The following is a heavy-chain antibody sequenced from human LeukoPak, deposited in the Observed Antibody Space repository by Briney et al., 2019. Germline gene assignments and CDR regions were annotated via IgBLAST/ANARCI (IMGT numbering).Heavy chain of an antibody. J-gene: IGHJ6*02. CDR1: GFTFSSYG. Sequence: GGSQRLSCAASGFTFSSYGMHWVRQAPGKGLEWVAVIWYDGSNKYYADSVKGRFTISRDNSKNTLYLQMNSLRAEDTAVYYCAREVLEYYYYGMDVWGQGTTVTVSS. D-gene: IGHD1-1*01. CDR3: AREVLEYYYYGMDV. V-gene: IGHV3-33*01. CDR2: IWYDGSNK.